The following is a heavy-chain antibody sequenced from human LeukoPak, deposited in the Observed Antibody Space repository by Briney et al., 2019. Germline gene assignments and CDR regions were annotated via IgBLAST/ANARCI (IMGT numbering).Heavy chain of an antibody. Sequence: GGSLRLSCTASGFTFSRHWMHWVRQAPGKGLVWISRINSDASDTNYADFVKGRFTISRDNAKNTVYLQINSLRDEDTAVYYCARICSSTDCLIPDWGQGTLVTVSS. CDR2: INSDASDT. V-gene: IGHV3-74*01. J-gene: IGHJ4*02. D-gene: IGHD2-2*01. CDR1: GFTFSRHW. CDR3: ARICSSTDCLIPD.